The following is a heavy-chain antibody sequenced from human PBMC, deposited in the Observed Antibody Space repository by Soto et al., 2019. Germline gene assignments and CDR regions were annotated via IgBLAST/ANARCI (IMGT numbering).Heavy chain of an antibody. V-gene: IGHV3-23*01. CDR2: ISGSGAAT. Sequence: EMKLLESGGGLVQPGGSLRLSCAASGFRFWTYSMSWVRQAPRKGLEWVSGISGSGAATYYTESVKGRFTVSRDNSKDTLFLQMNTLRVEDTAVYYCAKTSLYDNNDYHRDGFDVWGPGTVVTVSS. J-gene: IGHJ3*01. D-gene: IGHD3-22*01. CDR1: GFRFWTYS. CDR3: AKTSLYDNNDYHRDGFDV.